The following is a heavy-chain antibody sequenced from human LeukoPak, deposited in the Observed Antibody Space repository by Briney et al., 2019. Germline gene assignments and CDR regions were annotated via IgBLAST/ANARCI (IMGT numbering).Heavy chain of an antibody. CDR1: GGSISSGDYC. D-gene: IGHD5-24*01. Sequence: SQTLSLTRTVSGGSISSGDYCWSWIRQSPGKGLEWIGYSYYSGSTYYNPSLKSRVTISVDTSKNQFSLKLSSVTAADTAVYYCARGRWPPLPTYWGQGTLVTVSS. CDR3: ARGRWPPLPTY. CDR2: SYYSGST. V-gene: IGHV4-30-4*01. J-gene: IGHJ4*02.